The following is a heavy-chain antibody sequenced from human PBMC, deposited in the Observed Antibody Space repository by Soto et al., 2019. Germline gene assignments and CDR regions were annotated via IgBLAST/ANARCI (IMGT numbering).Heavy chain of an antibody. CDR2: IIPIFGTA. D-gene: IGHD5-18*01. V-gene: IGHV1-69*01. CDR1: GGTFSSYA. CDR3: AREGVPYSYAKNWFDP. J-gene: IGHJ5*02. Sequence: QVRLVQSGAEVKKPGSSVKVSCKASGGTFSSYAISWVRQAPGQGLEWMGGIIPIFGTANYAQKFQGRVTITADESTSTAYMELSSLRSEDTAVYYCAREGVPYSYAKNWFDPWGQGTLVTVSS.